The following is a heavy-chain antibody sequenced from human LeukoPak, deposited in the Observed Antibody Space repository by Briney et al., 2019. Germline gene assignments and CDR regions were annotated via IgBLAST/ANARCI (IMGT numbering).Heavy chain of an antibody. CDR1: GYTFTSSD. CDR3: ARGNNSNLGISADFDY. D-gene: IGHD2/OR15-2a*01. CDR2: MNPNSGNT. V-gene: IGHV1-8*03. Sequence: GSVKVSCKASGYTFTSSDINWVRQATGQGLEWMGWMNPNSGNTGYAQKFQGRVTITRNTSISTAYMELSSLRSEDTAVYYCARGNNSNLGISADFDYWGQGTLVTVSS. J-gene: IGHJ4*02.